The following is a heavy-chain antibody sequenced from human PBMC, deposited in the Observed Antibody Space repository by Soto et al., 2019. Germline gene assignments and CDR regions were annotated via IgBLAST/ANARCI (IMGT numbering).Heavy chain of an antibody. J-gene: IGHJ5*02. D-gene: IGHD2-2*01. CDR3: AHRRRYCSSTSCSNWFDP. CDR2: IYWNDDK. Sequence: SGPTLVNPTQTLTLTCTFSGFSLSTSGVGVGWIRQPPGKALEWLALIYWNDDKRYSPSLKSRLTITKDTSKNQVVLTMNNMDPVDTATYYCAHRRRYCSSTSCSNWFDPWGQGTLVTVSS. V-gene: IGHV2-5*01. CDR1: GFSLSTSGVG.